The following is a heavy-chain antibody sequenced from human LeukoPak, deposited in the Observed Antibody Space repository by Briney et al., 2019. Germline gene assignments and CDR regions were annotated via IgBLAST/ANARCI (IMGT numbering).Heavy chain of an antibody. D-gene: IGHD4-17*01. J-gene: IGHJ4*02. Sequence: GGSLRLSCAASGFTLSKHWMTWVRQAPGKGLEWVANIKQDGNDKFYVDSVKGRFTISRDNAKNSLHLQMSSLRGEDTAVYYCVRGGDYGSFDYWGQGALVIVSS. CDR1: GFTLSKHW. V-gene: IGHV3-7*04. CDR2: IKQDGNDK. CDR3: VRGGDYGSFDY.